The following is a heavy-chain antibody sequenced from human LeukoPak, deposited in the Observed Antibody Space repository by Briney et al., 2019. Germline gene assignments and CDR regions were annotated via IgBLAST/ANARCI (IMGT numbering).Heavy chain of an antibody. V-gene: IGHV4-31*03. CDR1: GGSISSGGYY. Sequence: PSQTLSPTCTVSGGSISSGGYYWSWIRQHPGKGLEWIGYIYYSGSTYYNPSLKSRVTISVDTSKNQFSLKLSSVTAADTAVYYCARVRYSGYDPYYFDYWGQGTLVTVSS. CDR3: ARVRYSGYDPYYFDY. D-gene: IGHD5-12*01. CDR2: IYYSGST. J-gene: IGHJ4*02.